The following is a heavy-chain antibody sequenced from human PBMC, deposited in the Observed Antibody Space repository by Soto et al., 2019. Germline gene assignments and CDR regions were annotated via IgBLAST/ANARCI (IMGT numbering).Heavy chain of an antibody. Sequence: SETLSLTCAVYGGSFSGYYWSWIRQPPGKGLEWIGEINHSGSTNYNPSLKSRVTISVDTSKNQFSLKLSYVTAADTAVYYCARGRSLAAAGTRAILVWGQGTLVTVS. V-gene: IGHV4-34*01. CDR3: ARGRSLAAAGTRAILV. J-gene: IGHJ4*02. CDR2: INHSGST. CDR1: GGSFSGYY. D-gene: IGHD6-13*01.